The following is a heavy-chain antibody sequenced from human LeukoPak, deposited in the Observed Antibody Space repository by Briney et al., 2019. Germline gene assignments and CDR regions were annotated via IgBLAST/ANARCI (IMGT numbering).Heavy chain of an antibody. CDR1: GGTFSSYA. CDR3: ARDVGYSYYYDY. J-gene: IGHJ4*02. V-gene: IGHV1-69*06. D-gene: IGHD5-18*01. CDR2: IIPIFGTA. Sequence: SVTVSCTASGGTFSSYAISWVRQAPGQGLEWMGGIIPIFGTANYAQKFQGRVTITADKSTSTAYMELSSLRSEDTAVYYCARDVGYSYYYDYWGQGTLVTVSS.